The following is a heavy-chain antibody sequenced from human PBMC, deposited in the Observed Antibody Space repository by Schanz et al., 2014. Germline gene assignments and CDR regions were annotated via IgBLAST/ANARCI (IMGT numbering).Heavy chain of an antibody. CDR3: AKQIHYDILTVTRN. CDR2: ISSGSSYA. CDR1: GFTFSSYA. J-gene: IGHJ4*02. Sequence: EVQLLESGGGLVQPGGSLRLSCAASGFTFSSYAMSWVRQAPGKGLEWVSDISSGSSYANYADSVKGRFTISRDNSKNTLYLQMNSQRAEDTAVYYCAKQIHYDILTVTRNWGQGTLVTVSS. D-gene: IGHD3-9*01. V-gene: IGHV3-23*01.